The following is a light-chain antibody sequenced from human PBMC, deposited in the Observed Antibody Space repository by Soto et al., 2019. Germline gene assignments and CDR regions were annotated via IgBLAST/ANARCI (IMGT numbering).Light chain of an antibody. CDR3: QQYNNWPRT. CDR2: DAS. J-gene: IGKJ1*01. CDR1: RSVSYY. V-gene: IGKV3D-15*01. Sequence: EIVLTQSPGTLSLSPGERATLSCRASRSVSYYLSWYQQKPGQAPRLLIYDASNRATGIPARFSGSGSGTDFTLTISSLQSEDFAVYYCQQYNNWPRTFGQGTKVDIK.